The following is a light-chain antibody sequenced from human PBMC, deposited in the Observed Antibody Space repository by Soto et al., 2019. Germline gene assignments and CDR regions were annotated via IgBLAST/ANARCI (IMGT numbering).Light chain of an antibody. J-gene: IGLJ1*01. V-gene: IGLV1-44*01. CDR1: SSNIGTNS. CDR2: NND. Sequence: QSVLTQPPSASGTPGRRVTISCSGGSSNIGTNSVNWYQQLPGRAPKLLIYNNDLRPSGVPDRFSGSKSGTSASLAISGLQSEDEADYYCAAWDDSLNGFYVFGIGTKVTVL. CDR3: AAWDDSLNGFYV.